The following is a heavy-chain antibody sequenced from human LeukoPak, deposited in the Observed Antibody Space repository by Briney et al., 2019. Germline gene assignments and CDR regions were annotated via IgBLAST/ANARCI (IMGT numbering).Heavy chain of an antibody. CDR3: ARSNYYDSSGYSLYFDY. Sequence: GESLKISWKGSGYSFTSYWIGWVRQMPGKGLEWMGIIYPGDSDTRYSPSFQGQVTISADKSISTAYLQWSSLKASDTAMYYCARSNYYDSSGYSLYFDYWGQGTQVTVSS. D-gene: IGHD3-22*01. CDR1: GYSFTSYW. CDR2: IYPGDSDT. J-gene: IGHJ4*02. V-gene: IGHV5-51*01.